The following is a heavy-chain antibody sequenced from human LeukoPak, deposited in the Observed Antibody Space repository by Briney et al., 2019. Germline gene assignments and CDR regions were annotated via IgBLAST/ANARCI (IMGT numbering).Heavy chain of an antibody. Sequence: GGTLRLSCAASGFTFSTYGMSWVRQAPGKGLEWVSTITGSGGHTYYADSVKGRFTISRDNSKNTLYLQMNSLRAEDTAVYYCAKLSGSGVATLIVVLPYYFDYWGQGTLVTVSS. CDR3: AKLSGSGVATLIVVLPYYFDY. CDR2: ITGSGGHT. D-gene: IGHD3-22*01. J-gene: IGHJ4*02. CDR1: GFTFSTYG. V-gene: IGHV3-23*01.